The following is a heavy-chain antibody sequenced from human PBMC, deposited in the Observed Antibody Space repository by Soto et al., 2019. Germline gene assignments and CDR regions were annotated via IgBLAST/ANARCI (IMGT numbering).Heavy chain of an antibody. Sequence: PGGSLRLSCAASGFTFNNYFIHWVRQAPGRGLVWVSRVKGDGSVINYADSVKGRFTISIDNAKNMVHLQMDSLRAEDTAVYYCARDTARNWFDPWGQGTLVTVSS. J-gene: IGHJ5*02. CDR2: VKGDGSVI. V-gene: IGHV3-74*01. CDR1: GFTFNNYF. CDR3: ARDTARNWFDP. D-gene: IGHD6-6*01.